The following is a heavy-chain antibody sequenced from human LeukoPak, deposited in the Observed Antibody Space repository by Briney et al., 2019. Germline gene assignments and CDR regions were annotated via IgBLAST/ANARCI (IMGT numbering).Heavy chain of an antibody. CDR3: ARHSFYYYYMDV. V-gene: IGHV1-69*05. CDR1: GGTFSSYA. CDR2: IIPIFGTA. D-gene: IGHD2-15*01. J-gene: IGHJ6*03. Sequence: GASVKVSCKASGGTFSSYAISWVRQAPGQGLEWMGGIIPIFGTANYAQKFQGRVTITTDESTSTAYMELSSLRSEDTAVYYCARHSFYYYYMDVWGKGTTVTASS.